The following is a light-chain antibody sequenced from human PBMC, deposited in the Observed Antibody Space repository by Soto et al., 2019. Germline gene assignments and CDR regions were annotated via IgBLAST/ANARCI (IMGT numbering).Light chain of an antibody. CDR1: ISDIVIYDH. CDR3: ISYTDRQSYL. CDR2: AVS. J-gene: IGLJ1*01. Sequence: QSALTQPAPVSQSPGHSITISCSVTISDIVIYDHVAWYQKFQGKSHKLIIYAVSDGPSGVSDRFSGSRSGISASLTISGLQTEDEADYYCISYTDRQSYLFGTGTKVIVL. V-gene: IGLV2-14*03.